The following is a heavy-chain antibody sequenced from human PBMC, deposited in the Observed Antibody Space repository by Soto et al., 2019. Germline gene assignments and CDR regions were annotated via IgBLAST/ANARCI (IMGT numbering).Heavy chain of an antibody. CDR2: ISYDAKSK. CDR3: ARGLLAAGPFDS. CDR1: GFTFNTYG. D-gene: IGHD2-8*02. J-gene: IGHJ4*02. V-gene: IGHV3-30*03. Sequence: PGGSLRLSCAASGFTFNTYGMHWVRQAPGKGLEWVAVISYDAKSKLYVDSVWGRFTISRDNSKNTLFLQMDSLRPEDTALYYCARGLLAAGPFDSWGQGTLVTVSS.